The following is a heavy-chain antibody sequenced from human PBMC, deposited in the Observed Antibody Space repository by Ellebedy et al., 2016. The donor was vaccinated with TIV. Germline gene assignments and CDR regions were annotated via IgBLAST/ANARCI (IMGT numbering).Heavy chain of an antibody. CDR3: AGGPTILDY. CDR2: ITSSSTYI. CDR1: GFTFSSYS. J-gene: IGHJ4*02. D-gene: IGHD5-24*01. Sequence: GESLKISCAASGFTFSSYSMYWVRQAPGEGLEWVSSITSSSTYINYADSVKGQFTISRDNAKNSVFLQMSSLMAEDTAVYYCAGGPTILDYWGQGILVTVSS. V-gene: IGHV3-21*01.